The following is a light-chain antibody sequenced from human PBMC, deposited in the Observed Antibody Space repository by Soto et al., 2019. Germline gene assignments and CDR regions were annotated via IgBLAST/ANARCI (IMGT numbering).Light chain of an antibody. V-gene: IGLV3-1*01. Sequence: SYELTQPPSVSVSPGQTASITCSGDKLGDKYACWYQQKPGQSPVLVIDQDTKRPSGIPERFSGSNSGDTATLTISGTQAMDEADYYCQAWVRNTAVDRSTAVFGGGTKLTVL. CDR1: KLGDKY. J-gene: IGLJ3*02. CDR2: QDT. CDR3: QAWVRNTAVDRSTAV.